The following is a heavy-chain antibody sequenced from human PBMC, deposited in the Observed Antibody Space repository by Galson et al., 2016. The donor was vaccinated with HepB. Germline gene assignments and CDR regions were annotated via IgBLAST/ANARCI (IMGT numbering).Heavy chain of an antibody. V-gene: IGHV6-1*01. CDR3: ARSYLLGRGFGW. J-gene: IGHJ4*02. D-gene: IGHD7-27*01. CDR2: TFYRSNWQN. CDR1: GDSVSSISAG. Sequence: CAISGDSVSSISAGWNWIRQSPSRGLEWLGRTFYRSNWQNDYAESVKSRITINPDTSKNQLSLQLNSVTPDDTAMYYCARSYLLGRGFGWWGQGTLVTVSS.